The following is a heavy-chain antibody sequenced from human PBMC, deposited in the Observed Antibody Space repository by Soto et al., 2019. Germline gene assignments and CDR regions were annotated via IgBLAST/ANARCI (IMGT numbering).Heavy chain of an antibody. V-gene: IGHV3-11*05. J-gene: IGHJ5*02. CDR3: ARVYDILTSAWLDP. CDR2: ISTNSRYT. Sequence: QEQLVESGGGLVKPGGSLRLSCAASGFTLSDYYMTWIRQAPGKGLEWISYISTNSRYTKYADSVKGRFTISRDDAKNSLYLQMSSLRVEDTAVYYCARVYDILTSAWLDPWGQGTLVTVSS. D-gene: IGHD3-9*01. CDR1: GFTLSDYY.